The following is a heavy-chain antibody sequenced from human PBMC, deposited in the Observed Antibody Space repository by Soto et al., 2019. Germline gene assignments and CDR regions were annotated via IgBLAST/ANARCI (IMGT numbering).Heavy chain of an antibody. J-gene: IGHJ4*02. CDR2: IKPNRGGT. CDR3: ARANRSGSYYDY. D-gene: IGHD1-26*01. V-gene: IGHV1-2*04. Sequence: AAWKVSCKACGCTFTGYYMHGVRQSPGQGREGMVGIKPNRGGTNYAQKFQGWVTITRDTSISTADMELSRLSSHDTAVYSCARANRSGSYYDYWGQGTLVTVSS. CDR1: GCTFTGYY.